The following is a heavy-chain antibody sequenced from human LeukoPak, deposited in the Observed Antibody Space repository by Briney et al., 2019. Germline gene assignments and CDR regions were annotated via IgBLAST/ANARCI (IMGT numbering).Heavy chain of an antibody. Sequence: GGSLRLSCAASGFIFSNYGMHWVRQAPGQGLEWVAVISSDGSHKYYADSVTGRFTISRDSSNNTLYLQMNGLRAEDTAVYYCAKGGSSGYYFTLFDSWGQGTLVTVSS. CDR2: ISSDGSHK. J-gene: IGHJ4*02. CDR1: GFIFSNYG. D-gene: IGHD3-22*01. CDR3: AKGGSSGYYFTLFDS. V-gene: IGHV3-30*18.